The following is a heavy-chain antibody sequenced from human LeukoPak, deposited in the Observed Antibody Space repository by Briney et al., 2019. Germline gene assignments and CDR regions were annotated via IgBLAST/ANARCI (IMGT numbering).Heavy chain of an antibody. CDR2: ISYDGSNK. D-gene: IGHD1-26*01. V-gene: IGHV3-30*03. CDR3: ARDTDRYSGSYCFDY. CDR1: GFTFSSYG. Sequence: QPGRSLRLSCAASGFTFSSYGMHWVRQAPGKGLEWVAVISYDGSNKYYADSVKGRFTISRDNSKNTLYLQMNSLRAEDTAVYYCARDTDRYSGSYCFDYWGQGTLVTVSS. J-gene: IGHJ4*02.